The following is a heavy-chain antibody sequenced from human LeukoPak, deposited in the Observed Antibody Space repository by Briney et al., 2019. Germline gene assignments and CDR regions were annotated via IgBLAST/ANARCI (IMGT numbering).Heavy chain of an antibody. Sequence: GASVKVSCKASGYTFTGYYMHWVRQAPGQGLEWMGWINPNSGGTNYAQKFQGRVTMTRDTSISTAYMELSRLRSDDTAVYYCARVGGGQPNQNFDYWGQGTRVTVSS. V-gene: IGHV1-2*02. CDR1: GYTFTGYY. D-gene: IGHD2-15*01. J-gene: IGHJ4*02. CDR3: ARVGGGQPNQNFDY. CDR2: INPNSGGT.